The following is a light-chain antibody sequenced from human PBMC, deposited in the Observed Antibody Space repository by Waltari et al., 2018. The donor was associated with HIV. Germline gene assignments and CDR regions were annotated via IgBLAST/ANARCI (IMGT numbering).Light chain of an antibody. CDR2: ANI. CDR1: SPNIGAGYD. J-gene: IGLJ2*01. CDR3: QSFDSSLTTSGVI. Sequence: QSVLTQPPSVSGAPGQRVTISCTGSSPNIGAGYDVHWYQQLPGTAPKLLIYANINRPSGVPDRFSGSKSGSSASLAITGIQAEDEAHYYCQSFDSSLTTSGVIFGGGTKLTVL. V-gene: IGLV1-40*01.